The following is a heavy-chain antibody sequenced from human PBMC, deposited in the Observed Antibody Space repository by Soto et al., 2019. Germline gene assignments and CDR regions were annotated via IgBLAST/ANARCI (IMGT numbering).Heavy chain of an antibody. D-gene: IGHD5-12*01. V-gene: IGHV1-69*13. J-gene: IGHJ4*02. CDR3: AIPSSGYDYLYDY. CDR2: IIPIFGTG. Sequence: SVKVSCKDFVGTLTNCAISSVRQAPGQGLEWMGGIIPIFGTGDYAQKFQGRVTITADESTSTAYMELGSLRSEDTAVFYCAIPSSGYDYLYDYWGQGTLVTVPQ. CDR1: VGTLTNCA.